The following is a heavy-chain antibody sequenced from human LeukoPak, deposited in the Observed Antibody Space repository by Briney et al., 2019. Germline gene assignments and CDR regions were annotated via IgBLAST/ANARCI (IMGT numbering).Heavy chain of an antibody. V-gene: IGHV3-33*01. CDR2: IWYDGSNK. Sequence: PGRSLRLYCAASGFTFSSYGMHWGRQAPGKGLEWVAVIWYDGSNKYYTDSVKGRFTISRDNSKNTLYLQMNSLRAEDTAVYYCARGQYSPDYWGQGTLVTVSS. CDR3: ARGQYSPDY. J-gene: IGHJ4*02. CDR1: GFTFSSYG. D-gene: IGHD2-15*01.